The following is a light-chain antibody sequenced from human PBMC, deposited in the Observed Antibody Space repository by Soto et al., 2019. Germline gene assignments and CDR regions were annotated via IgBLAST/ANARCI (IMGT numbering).Light chain of an antibody. CDR1: SGSIASNY. CDR3: QSYDSSNVV. CDR2: EDN. V-gene: IGLV6-57*03. J-gene: IGLJ2*01. Sequence: NFMLTQPHSVSESPGQTVTISCTRSSGSIASNYVQWYQQRPGSAPTTVIYEDNQRPSGVPDRFSGSIDSSSNSASLTISGLKTEDEADYSCQSYDSSNVVFGGGTKVTVL.